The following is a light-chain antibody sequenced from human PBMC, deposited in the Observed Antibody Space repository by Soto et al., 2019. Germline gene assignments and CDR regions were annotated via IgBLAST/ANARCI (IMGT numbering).Light chain of an antibody. V-gene: IGKV3-15*01. CDR2: GAS. CDR3: QQYHNWPPWT. Sequence: EIVMTQSPATLSVSPGERATLSCRASQSVSSYLAWYQRKPGQAPRLLIYGASTRATGIPARFSGSGSGTEFTLTISSLQSEDFAVYYCQQYHNWPPWTFGQGTKVEIK. CDR1: QSVSSY. J-gene: IGKJ1*01.